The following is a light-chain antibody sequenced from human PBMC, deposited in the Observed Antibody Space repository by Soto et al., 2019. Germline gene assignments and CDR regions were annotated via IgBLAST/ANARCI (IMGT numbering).Light chain of an antibody. Sequence: QSALTQPASVSGSPGQSITISCTGTSSDVGAYKFVSWHQQHPGKAPKLMIYNVYDRPSGISYRFSGSKSGNTASLTISGLQGEDEADYYCSAYTVSRTYVFGTGTKATVL. V-gene: IGLV2-14*03. J-gene: IGLJ1*01. CDR2: NVY. CDR1: SSDVGAYKF. CDR3: SAYTVSRTYV.